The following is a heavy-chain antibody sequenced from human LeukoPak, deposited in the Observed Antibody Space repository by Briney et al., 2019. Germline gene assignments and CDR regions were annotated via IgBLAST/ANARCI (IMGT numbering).Heavy chain of an antibody. CDR3: AKGDDYGANTRLPNYNCFDL. V-gene: IGHV3-30*02. Sequence: TGGSLRLSCAPSGFTFSSYAMHWVRQAPGRGLEWVAFIRYDGNNKNYADSVKGRFTISRDNSKGTLYLQMNSVRAEDTAVYYCAKGDDYGANTRLPNYNCFDLWGQGTLVTVSS. CDR1: GFTFSSYA. J-gene: IGHJ5*02. D-gene: IGHD4-23*01. CDR2: IRYDGNNK.